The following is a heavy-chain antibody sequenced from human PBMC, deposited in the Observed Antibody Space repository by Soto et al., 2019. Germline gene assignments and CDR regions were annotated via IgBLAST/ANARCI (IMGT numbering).Heavy chain of an antibody. CDR2: IYPGDSDT. CDR1: GYSLTSYW. V-gene: IGHV5-51*01. J-gene: IGHJ3*02. CDR3: ASIYYYDSSGYPRPAFDI. D-gene: IGHD3-22*01. Sequence: GESLKISCKGSGYSLTSYWIGWVRQMPGKGLEWMGIIYPGDSDTRYSPSFQGQVTISADKSISTAYLQWSSLKASDTAMYYCASIYYYDSSGYPRPAFDIWGQGTMVTVSS.